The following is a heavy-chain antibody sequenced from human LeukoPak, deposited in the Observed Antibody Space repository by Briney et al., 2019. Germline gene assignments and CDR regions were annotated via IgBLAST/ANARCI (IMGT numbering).Heavy chain of an antibody. CDR3: ASGSSSVGY. CDR2: ISNSDNDI. V-gene: IGHV3-11*01. D-gene: IGHD6-6*01. J-gene: IGHJ4*02. CDR1: GFIFSDYY. Sequence: GGSLRLSCVASGFIFSDYYMCWIRQTPGKGLEWISYISNSDNDIYYAGSVKGRFTISRDNTRNSLFLQMNSLGPDDTAVYYCASGSSSVGYWGQGTLVTVSP.